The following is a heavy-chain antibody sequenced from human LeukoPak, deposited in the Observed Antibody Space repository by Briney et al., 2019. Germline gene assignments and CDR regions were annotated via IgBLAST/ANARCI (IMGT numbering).Heavy chain of an antibody. Sequence: SETLSLTCTVSGGSISRSRDYWGWIRQPPGKGLEWIGSIYYSGSTYSNPSLKSRVTISGDTSKNRFSLKLSSVAAADTAVYYCARGLRPIAAAFIDYWGQGTLVTVSS. CDR2: IYYSGST. D-gene: IGHD6-13*01. CDR3: ARGLRPIAAAFIDY. V-gene: IGHV4-39*07. J-gene: IGHJ4*02. CDR1: GGSISRSRDY.